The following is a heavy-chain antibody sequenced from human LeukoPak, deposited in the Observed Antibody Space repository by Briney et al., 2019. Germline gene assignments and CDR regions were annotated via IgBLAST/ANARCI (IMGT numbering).Heavy chain of an antibody. V-gene: IGHV4-59*01. J-gene: IGHJ5*02. CDR1: GGSISSYY. Sequence: PSETLSLACTVSGGSISSYYWSWIRQPPGKGLEWIGYIYYSGSTNYNPSLKSRVTISVDTSKNQFSLKLSSVTAADTAVYYCARAQGWELLNWFDPWGQGTLVTVSS. D-gene: IGHD1-26*01. CDR3: ARAQGWELLNWFDP. CDR2: IYYSGST.